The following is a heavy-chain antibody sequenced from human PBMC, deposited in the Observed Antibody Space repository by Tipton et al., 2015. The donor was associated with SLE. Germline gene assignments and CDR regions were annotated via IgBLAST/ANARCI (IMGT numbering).Heavy chain of an antibody. Sequence: TLSLTCAVYGDSFSGYYWSWIRQPPGKGLGWIGEVYHSGSTNYNPSLKSRVTISVDTSKNQFSLKLSSVTAADTAVYYCARGVDYGDLSGASDIWGQGTTVTVSS. CDR2: VYHSGST. J-gene: IGHJ3*02. V-gene: IGHV4-34*01. CDR3: ARGVDYGDLSGASDI. D-gene: IGHD4-17*01. CDR1: GDSFSGYY.